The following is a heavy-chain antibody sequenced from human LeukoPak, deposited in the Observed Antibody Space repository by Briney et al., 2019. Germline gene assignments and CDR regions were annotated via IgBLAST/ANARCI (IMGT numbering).Heavy chain of an antibody. V-gene: IGHV3-20*04. CDR1: GFTFDDYG. J-gene: IGHJ4*02. CDR2: INWNGGST. Sequence: GXXLRLSCAASGFTFDDYGMSWVRQAPGKGLEWVSGINWNGGSTGYAESVKGRFTISRDNAKNSLYLQMNSLRAEDTALYYCARAGVGADTAMELDYWGQGTLVTVSS. D-gene: IGHD5-18*01. CDR3: ARAGVGADTAMELDY.